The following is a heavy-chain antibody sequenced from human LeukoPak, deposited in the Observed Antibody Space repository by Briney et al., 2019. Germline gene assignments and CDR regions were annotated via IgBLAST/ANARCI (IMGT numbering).Heavy chain of an antibody. CDR1: GYTFTNFY. D-gene: IGHD1-7*01. CDR3: ARGGTRDY. J-gene: IGHJ4*02. Sequence: ASVKVSCKASGYTFTNFYIHWVRQAPGQGLEWMGIINPSGGSTSYAQKFQGRVTMTRDMSASTVYMELSSLTSEDTAVYYCARGGTRDYWGQGTLVTVSS. CDR2: INPSGGST. V-gene: IGHV1-46*01.